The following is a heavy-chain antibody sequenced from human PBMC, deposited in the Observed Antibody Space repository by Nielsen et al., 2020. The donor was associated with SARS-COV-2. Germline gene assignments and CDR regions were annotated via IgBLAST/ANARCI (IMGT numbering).Heavy chain of an antibody. Sequence: SVNVSCMASRYTFTSYVINWVRQATGQGLEWMGWMNPNSGNTGYAQKFHGRVTMTRNTSISTAYMELSSLRSADTAVYYCARGLGYGDYGGSDYYYGMDVWGQGTTVTVSS. CDR3: ARGLGYGDYGGSDYYYGMDV. CDR1: RYTFTSYV. CDR2: MNPNSGNT. V-gene: IGHV1-8*01. J-gene: IGHJ6*02. D-gene: IGHD4-17*01.